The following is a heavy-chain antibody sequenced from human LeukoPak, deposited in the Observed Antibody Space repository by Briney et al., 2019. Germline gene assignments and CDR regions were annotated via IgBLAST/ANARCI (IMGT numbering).Heavy chain of an antibody. CDR1: GFTFSTYS. CDR3: ARGQQLGGFYYYYYRDV. D-gene: IGHD6-6*01. CDR2: ISSSSSTI. Sequence: PGGSLRLSCAASGFTFSTYSMRWVRQAPGEGLEWVSYISSSSSTIFYADSVKGRFTISRDNAKNSMYLQMNSLRAEDTALYYCARGQQLGGFYYYYYRDVWGKGTTVTVSS. J-gene: IGHJ6*03. V-gene: IGHV3-48*01.